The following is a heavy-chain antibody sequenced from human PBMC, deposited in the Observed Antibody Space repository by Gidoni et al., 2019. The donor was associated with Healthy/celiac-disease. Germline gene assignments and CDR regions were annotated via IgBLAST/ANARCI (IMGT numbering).Heavy chain of an antibody. CDR1: EFTFSNYA. J-gene: IGHJ3*01. D-gene: IGHD3-22*01. V-gene: IGHV3-23*01. Sequence: EVQLLESGGGLVQPGGSLVLSCAASEFTFSNYAMSWVRQAPGKGLEWLSGISGSGGRSYYADSVMGRFTISRDNSKNTLYLQMSGLRAEDTAVYYCAKDTGSLDSSGYWNAFDVWGQGTMVTVSS. CDR3: AKDTGSLDSSGYWNAFDV. CDR2: ISGSGGRS.